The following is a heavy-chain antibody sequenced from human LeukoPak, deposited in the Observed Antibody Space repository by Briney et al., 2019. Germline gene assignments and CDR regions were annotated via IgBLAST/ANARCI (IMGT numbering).Heavy chain of an antibody. Sequence: SETLSLTCAVSGGSISSSNWWSWVRQPPGKGLEWIGEIYHSGSTNYNPSLKSRVTISVDKSKNQFSLKLSSVTAADTAVYFCARSTDPLTRPYYYYGMDVWGQGTTVTVSS. CDR3: ARSTDPLTRPYYYYGMDV. V-gene: IGHV4-4*02. CDR1: GGSISSSNW. J-gene: IGHJ6*02. D-gene: IGHD6-6*01. CDR2: IYHSGST.